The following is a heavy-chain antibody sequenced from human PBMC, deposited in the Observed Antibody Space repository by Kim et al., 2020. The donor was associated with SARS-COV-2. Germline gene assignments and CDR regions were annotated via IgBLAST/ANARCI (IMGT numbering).Heavy chain of an antibody. D-gene: IGHD6-13*01. Sequence: SQKFQGRVTITRDTSASTAYMELSSLRSEDTAVYYCARGYGIAAAGTLGYWGQGTLVTVSS. V-gene: IGHV1-3*01. J-gene: IGHJ4*02. CDR3: ARGYGIAAAGTLGY.